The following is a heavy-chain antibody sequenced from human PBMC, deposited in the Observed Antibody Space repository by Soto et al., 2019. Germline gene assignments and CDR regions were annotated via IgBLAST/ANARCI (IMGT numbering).Heavy chain of an antibody. CDR2: ISSSDTII. CDR1: GFTFSDYY. Sequence: PGGSLRLSCAASGFTFSDYYMSWIRQAPGKGLEWVSYISSSDTIISYADSVKGRLTISRDNAKNSLYLQMNSLRAEDTAVYYCARDLGYYDSSGYFDYWGQGTLVTVSS. D-gene: IGHD3-22*01. CDR3: ARDLGYYDSSGYFDY. V-gene: IGHV3-11*01. J-gene: IGHJ4*02.